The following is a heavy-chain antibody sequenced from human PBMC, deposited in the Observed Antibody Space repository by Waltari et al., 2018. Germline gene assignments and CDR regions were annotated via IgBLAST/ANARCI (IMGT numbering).Heavy chain of an antibody. CDR1: GYSFTSYG. J-gene: IGHJ4*02. D-gene: IGHD2-2*02. CDR3: AREKSGYTYQPFDF. CDR2: ISGYNGNT. Sequence: QVQLVQSGAEVMKPGASVKVSCKASGYSFTSYGTSWVRQAPGQGLEWMGWISGYNGNTYYAPTFQGRVSVTTDPSTSTAYMELRGLRSDDTAVYYCAREKSGYTYQPFDFWGQGTLVTVSS. V-gene: IGHV1-18*01.